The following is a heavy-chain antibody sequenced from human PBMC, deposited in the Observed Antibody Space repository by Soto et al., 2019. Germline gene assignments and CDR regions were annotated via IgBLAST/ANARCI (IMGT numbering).Heavy chain of an antibody. J-gene: IGHJ3*02. CDR2: ISGSGGST. Sequence: PGGSLRLSCAASGFTFSSDAMSWVRQAPGKGLEWVSAISGSGGSTYYADSVKGRFTISRDNSKNTLYLQMNSLRAEDTAVYYCAKVGYCSSTNCYDAFDIWGQGTMVTVSS. CDR1: GFTFSSDA. V-gene: IGHV3-23*01. D-gene: IGHD2-2*01. CDR3: AKVGYCSSTNCYDAFDI.